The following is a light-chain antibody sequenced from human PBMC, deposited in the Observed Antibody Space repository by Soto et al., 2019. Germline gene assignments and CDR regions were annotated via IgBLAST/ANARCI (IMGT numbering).Light chain of an antibody. J-gene: IGKJ4*01. V-gene: IGKV3-15*01. CDR2: GAS. Sequence: EIVMTQSRAALSVSAGGGATLCCRASQSLSSSLAWYQQRPGQAPRLLIYGASTRATGIPARFSGSGFGTEFTLTISSLQSEDFAVYYCQQYYNLPRTFGGGTKVDIK. CDR1: QSLSSS. CDR3: QQYYNLPRT.